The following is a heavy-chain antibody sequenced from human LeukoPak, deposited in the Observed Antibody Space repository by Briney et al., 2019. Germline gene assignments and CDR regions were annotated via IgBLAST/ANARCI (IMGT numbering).Heavy chain of an antibody. CDR2: ISGSGATT. J-gene: IGHJ6*02. Sequence: GWSLRLSCAASGFTFSNYAMSWVRQAPGKGLEWVSVISGSGATTDHADSVMGRFTISRDNSKNTLYLQLDSLRADDTAVYFCAKGLWGAYYYGMDVWPRDHGHRLL. V-gene: IGHV3-23*01. CDR1: GFTFSNYA. CDR3: AKGLWGAYYYGMDV. D-gene: IGHD3-16*01.